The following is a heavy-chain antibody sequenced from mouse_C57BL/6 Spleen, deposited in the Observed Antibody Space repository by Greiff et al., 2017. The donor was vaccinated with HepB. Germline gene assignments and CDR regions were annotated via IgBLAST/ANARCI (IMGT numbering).Heavy chain of an antibody. V-gene: IGHV1-5*01. J-gene: IGHJ3*01. CDR3: TRYDGSNTFSWFAY. CDR1: GYTFTSYW. D-gene: IGHD2-3*01. CDR2: IYPGNSDT. Sequence: EVQRVESGTVLARPGASVKMSCKTSGYTFTSYWMHWVKQRPGQGLEWIGAIYPGNSDTSYNQKFKGKAKLTAVTSASTAYMELSSLTNEDSAVYYCTRYDGSNTFSWFAYWGQGTLVTVSA.